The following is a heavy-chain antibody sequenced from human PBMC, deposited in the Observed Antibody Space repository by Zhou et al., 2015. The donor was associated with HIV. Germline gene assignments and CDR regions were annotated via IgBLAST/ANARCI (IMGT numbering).Heavy chain of an antibody. V-gene: IGHV1-69*02. Sequence: QVQLVQSGAEVKKPGSSVKVSCKASGGTFSSYTISWVRQAPGQGLEWMGRIIPILGIANYAQKFQGRVTITADKSTSTAYMELSSLRSEDTAVYYCARMGLGIVVVPAAIMKGAYYGMDVWGQGTTVTVSS. CDR1: GGTFSSYT. J-gene: IGHJ6*02. D-gene: IGHD2-2*03. CDR3: ARMGLGIVVVPAAIMKGAYYGMDV. CDR2: IIPILGIA.